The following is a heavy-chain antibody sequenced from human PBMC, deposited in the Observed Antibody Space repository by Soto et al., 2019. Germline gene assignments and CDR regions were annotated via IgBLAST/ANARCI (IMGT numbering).Heavy chain of an antibody. J-gene: IGHJ4*02. Sequence: PVKVSCKASGGTFNSYAISWVRQAPGQGLEWMGGIIPIFGTANYAQKFQGRVTITADESTSTAYMELSSLRSEDTAVYYCARDRDGYNDGFYYFDYWGQGTLLTVS. CDR1: GGTFNSYA. CDR3: ARDRDGYNDGFYYFDY. D-gene: IGHD5-12*01. CDR2: IIPIFGTA. V-gene: IGHV1-69*13.